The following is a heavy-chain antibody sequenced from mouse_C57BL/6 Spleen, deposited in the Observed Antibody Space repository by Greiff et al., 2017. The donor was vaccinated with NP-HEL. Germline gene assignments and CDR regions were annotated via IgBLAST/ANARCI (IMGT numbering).Heavy chain of an antibody. CDR3: ARTLTGTEYWYFDV. V-gene: IGHV1-64*01. Sequence: QVQLQQPGAELVKPGASVKLSCKASGYTFTSYWMHWVKQRPGQGLEWIGMIHPNSGSTNYNEKFKSKATLTVDKSSSTAYMQLSSLTSEDSAVYYCARTLTGTEYWYFDVWGTGTTVTVSS. J-gene: IGHJ1*03. CDR2: IHPNSGST. CDR1: GYTFTSYW. D-gene: IGHD4-1*01.